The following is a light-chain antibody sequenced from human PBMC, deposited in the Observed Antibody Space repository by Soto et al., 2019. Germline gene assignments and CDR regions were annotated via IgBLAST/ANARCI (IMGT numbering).Light chain of an antibody. CDR3: QQYKDYTWT. V-gene: IGKV1-5*01. Sequence: DVQMTLSPSTLSASLGDRVSITCRASQSVDRYLAWYQQKPGKAPHLLIYDASSLESGVPSRFSCSGSGTEFTLTTSSLQPDDFTTFYCQQYKDYTWTFGQGTKVDIK. CDR2: DAS. J-gene: IGKJ1*01. CDR1: QSVDRY.